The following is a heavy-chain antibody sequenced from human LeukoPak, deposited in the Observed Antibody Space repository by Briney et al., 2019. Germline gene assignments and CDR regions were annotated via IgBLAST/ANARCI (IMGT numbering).Heavy chain of an antibody. CDR1: GYTFSGYY. CDR3: ARATYCSSTSCLYGMDV. Sequence: ASVKVSCKASGYTFSGYYMHWVRQAPGQGLEWMGWMTPNSGGTNYAQKFQGWVTMTRDTSISTAYMKLSRLKSDDTAVYYCARATYCSSTSCLYGMDVWGQGTTVTVSS. J-gene: IGHJ6*02. V-gene: IGHV1-2*04. CDR2: MTPNSGGT. D-gene: IGHD2-2*01.